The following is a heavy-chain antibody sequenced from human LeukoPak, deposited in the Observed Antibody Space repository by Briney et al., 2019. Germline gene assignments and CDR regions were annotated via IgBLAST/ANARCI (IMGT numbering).Heavy chain of an antibody. CDR3: ARRTIVPAGPSFDY. Sequence: PGGSLRLSCAASGFTFSSYWMHWVRQAPGKGLVWVSRINSDGSSTSYADSVKGRFTISRDNSKNTLYLQMNSLRAEDTAVYYCARRTIVPAGPSFDYWGQGTLVTVSS. V-gene: IGHV3-74*01. CDR1: GFTFSSYW. CDR2: INSDGSST. J-gene: IGHJ4*02. D-gene: IGHD2-2*01.